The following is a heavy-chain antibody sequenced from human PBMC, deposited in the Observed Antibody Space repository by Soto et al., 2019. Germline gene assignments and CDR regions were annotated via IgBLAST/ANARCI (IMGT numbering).Heavy chain of an antibody. CDR2: INHSGST. Sequence: QVQLQQWGAGLLKPSETLSLTCAVYGGSFSGYYWSWIRQPPGKGLEWIGEINHSGSTNYNPSLKSRVTISVDTSKNQFSLKLSSVTAADTAVYYCARGTKLEMATTNPIDYWGQGTLVTVSS. CDR3: ARGTKLEMATTNPIDY. V-gene: IGHV4-34*01. J-gene: IGHJ4*02. D-gene: IGHD5-12*01. CDR1: GGSFSGYY.